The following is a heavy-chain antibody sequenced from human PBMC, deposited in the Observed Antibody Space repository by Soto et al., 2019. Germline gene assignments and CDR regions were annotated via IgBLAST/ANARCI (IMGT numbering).Heavy chain of an antibody. CDR1: GYTFTGYA. D-gene: IGHD4-4*01. CDR2: INAGNGNT. CDR3: ATWGGPNDYSNYGPQLAVRPYYYYGMDV. V-gene: IGHV1-3*01. J-gene: IGHJ6*02. Sequence: GASVKVSCKASGYTFTGYAMHWVRQAPGQRLEWMGWINAGNGNTKYSQKFQGRVTMTEDTSTDTAYMELSSLRSEDTAVYYCATWGGPNDYSNYGPQLAVRPYYYYGMDVWGQGTTVTVSS.